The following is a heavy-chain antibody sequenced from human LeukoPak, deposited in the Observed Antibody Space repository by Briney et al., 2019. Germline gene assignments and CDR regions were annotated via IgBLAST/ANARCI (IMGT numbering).Heavy chain of an antibody. CDR1: GYSFTSYW. D-gene: IGHD1-26*01. CDR2: IDPSDSYT. CDR3: ARHMTGDTDFDY. J-gene: IGHJ4*02. V-gene: IGHV5-10-1*01. Sequence: KPGESLKISCKGSGYSFTSYWISWVRQMPGKGLEWMGRIDPSDSYTNYSPSFQGHVTISADKSISTAYLQWSSLKASDTAMYYCARHMTGDTDFDYWGQGTLVTVSS.